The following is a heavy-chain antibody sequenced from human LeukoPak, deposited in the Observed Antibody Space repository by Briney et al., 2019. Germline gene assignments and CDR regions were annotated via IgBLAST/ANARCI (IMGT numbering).Heavy chain of an antibody. CDR1: GYTFTSYY. D-gene: IGHD3-22*01. CDR2: INPSGGST. CDR3: ARVVSNYYDSSYFDAFDI. J-gene: IGHJ3*02. Sequence: ASVKVSCKASGYTFTSYYMHWVRQAPGQGLEWMGIINPSGGSTSYAQKFQGRVTMTRDTSTSTVYMELSSLRSEDTAVYYCARVVSNYYDSSYFDAFDIWGQGTMVTVSS. V-gene: IGHV1-46*01.